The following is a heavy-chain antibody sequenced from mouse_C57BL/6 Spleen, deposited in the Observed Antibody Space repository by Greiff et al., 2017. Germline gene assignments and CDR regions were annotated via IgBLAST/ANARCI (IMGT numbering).Heavy chain of an antibody. CDR3: ARWNGYSPWFAY. J-gene: IGHJ3*01. CDR2: IYPGSGST. Sequence: QVQLQQPGAELVKPGASVKMSCKASGYTFPRYWITWVKQRPGQGLEWFGDIYPGSGSTNYTEKFKSKATLTVDTSSSTAYMQLSSLTSEDSAVYYCARWNGYSPWFAYWGQGTLVTVSA. V-gene: IGHV1-55*01. D-gene: IGHD2-3*01. CDR1: GYTFPRYW.